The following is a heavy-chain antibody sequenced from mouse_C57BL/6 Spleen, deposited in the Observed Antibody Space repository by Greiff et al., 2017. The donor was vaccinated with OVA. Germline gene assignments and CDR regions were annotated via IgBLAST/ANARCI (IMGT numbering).Heavy chain of an antibody. CDR3: EVTTVVAEDWFAY. D-gene: IGHD1-1*01. CDR1: GYSFTDYN. V-gene: IGHV1-39*01. CDR2: INPNYGTT. J-gene: IGHJ3*01. Sequence: EVKLQESGPELVKPGASVKISCKASGYSFTDYNMNWVKQSNGKSLEWIGVINPNYGTTSYNQKFKGKATLTVDQSSSTAYMQLNSLTSEDSAVYYCEVTTVVAEDWFAYWGQGTLVTVSA.